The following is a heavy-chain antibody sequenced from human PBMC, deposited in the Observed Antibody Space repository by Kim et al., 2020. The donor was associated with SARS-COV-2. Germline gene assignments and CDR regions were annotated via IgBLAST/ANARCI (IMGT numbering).Heavy chain of an antibody. V-gene: IGHV4-34*01. D-gene: IGHD3-10*01. CDR2: INHGGST. CDR3: ASGSAGVVPGAILWIGPHYDYFIVDV. CDR1: GGSFSGYY. J-gene: IGHJ6*02. Sequence: SETLSLTCAVYGGSFSGYYWSWIRQPPGKGLEWIGEINHGGSTNYNPSLKSRVTISVDTSKNQFSLNLSSVTAADTAFYYCASGSAGVVPGAILWIGPHYDYFIVDVGGQATVAAFSS.